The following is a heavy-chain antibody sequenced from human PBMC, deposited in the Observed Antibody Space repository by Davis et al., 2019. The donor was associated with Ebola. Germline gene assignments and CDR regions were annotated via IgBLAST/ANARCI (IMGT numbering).Heavy chain of an antibody. D-gene: IGHD6-6*01. Sequence: SLRLSCPPSALTFRSYGMHWVRQAPGKGLEWVAFIRYDGSNKYYADSVKGRFTVSRNNSTNTLYLQMNSLRAEDTAVYYCAKARIASLRFDPWGQGTLVTVSS. V-gene: IGHV3-30*02. CDR3: AKARIASLRFDP. J-gene: IGHJ5*02. CDR1: ALTFRSYG. CDR2: IRYDGSNK.